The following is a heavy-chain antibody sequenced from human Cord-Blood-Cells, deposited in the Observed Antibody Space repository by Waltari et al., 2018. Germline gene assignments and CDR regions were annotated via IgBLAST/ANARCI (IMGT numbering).Heavy chain of an antibody. CDR1: GGSFRGYY. V-gene: IGHV4-34*01. Sequence: QVQLQQCGAGLLEPSATLSLTCAVYGGSFRGYYWCRLRQPPGKGLEWIGEINHSGSTNYNPSHKSRVTISVDTSKIQFSLKLSSVTAADTAVYYCARVSSGLYYFDYWGQGTLVTVSS. J-gene: IGHJ4*02. CDR2: INHSGST. D-gene: IGHD3-10*01. CDR3: ARVSSGLYYFDY.